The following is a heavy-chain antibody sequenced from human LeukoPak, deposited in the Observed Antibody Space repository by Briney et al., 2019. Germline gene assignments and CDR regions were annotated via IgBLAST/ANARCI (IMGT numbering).Heavy chain of an antibody. Sequence: PSETLSLTCSVSGGSISSYYWSWIRQPAGKGLEWIGRMHTSGSTNYNPSLKSRVTMSVDTSKNQFSLKLSSVTAADTAVYYCARDSYYYGSGSYYLDYWGQETLVTVSS. CDR3: ARDSYYYGSGSYYLDY. CDR1: GGSISSYY. CDR2: MHTSGST. J-gene: IGHJ4*02. V-gene: IGHV4-4*07. D-gene: IGHD3-10*01.